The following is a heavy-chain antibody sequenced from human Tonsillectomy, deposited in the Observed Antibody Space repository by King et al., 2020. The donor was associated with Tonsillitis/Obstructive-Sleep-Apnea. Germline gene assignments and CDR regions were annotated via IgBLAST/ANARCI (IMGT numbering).Heavy chain of an antibody. CDR2: ISSSGSTI. V-gene: IGHV3-48*03. CDR1: GFTFSSYE. D-gene: IGHD4-17*01. CDR3: ARDLGDYGIRGRFFDY. Sequence: VQLVESGGGLVQPGGSLRLSCAASGFTFSSYEMNWVRQAPGKGLEWGSYISSSGSTIYYADSVKGRLAISRENAKNSLYLQMNSLRAEDTAVYYCARDLGDYGIRGRFFDYWGQGTLVTVSS. J-gene: IGHJ4*02.